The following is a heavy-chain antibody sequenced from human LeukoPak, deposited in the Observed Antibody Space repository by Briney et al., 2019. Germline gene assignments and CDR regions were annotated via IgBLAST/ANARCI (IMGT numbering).Heavy chain of an antibody. CDR1: GVSISSHY. CDR3: ATIKRGSIYGYFDF. CDR2: MFDSENT. Sequence: SETLSLTCTISGVSISSHYWSWIRQPPGKGLVWIGYMFDSENTKGNPSLKSRITLSADTSRDQFSLRLNSVTAADTAVYYCATIKRGSIYGYFDFWGQGILVTVSS. J-gene: IGHJ4*02. V-gene: IGHV4-59*11. D-gene: IGHD5-18*01.